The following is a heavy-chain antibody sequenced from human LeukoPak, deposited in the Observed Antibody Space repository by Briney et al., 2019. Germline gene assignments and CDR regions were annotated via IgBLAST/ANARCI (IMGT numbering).Heavy chain of an antibody. CDR3: AREYNYYDSSGWDAFEI. D-gene: IGHD3-22*01. CDR1: GGSISGYY. J-gene: IGHJ3*02. Sequence: PSETLSLTCTVSGGSISGYYWSWIRQPAGKGLEWIGRIYTSGSTNYNPSLTGRVTISVDTSKNQFSLKLSSVTAADTAVYYCAREYNYYDSSGWDAFEIWGQGTMVTVSS. CDR2: IYTSGST. V-gene: IGHV4-4*07.